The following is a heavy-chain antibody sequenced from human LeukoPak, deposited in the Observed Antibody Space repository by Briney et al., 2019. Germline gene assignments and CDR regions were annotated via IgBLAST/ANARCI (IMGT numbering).Heavy chain of an antibody. CDR2: ISWNSGGI. J-gene: IGHJ3*02. CDR1: GFTFDGYA. Sequence: GGSLRLSCAASGFTFDGYAMHWVRQARGKGLEWVSGISWNSGGIDYADSVKGRFTISRDNAKNSLYLQMNSLRAEDTALYYCAKESSGIYLGSEFDIWGQGTMVTVSS. CDR3: AKESSGIYLGSEFDI. V-gene: IGHV3-9*01. D-gene: IGHD3-10*01.